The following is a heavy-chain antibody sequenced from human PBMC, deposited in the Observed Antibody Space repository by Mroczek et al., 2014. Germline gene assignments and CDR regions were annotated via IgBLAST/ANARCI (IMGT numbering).Heavy chain of an antibody. V-gene: IGHV1-2*02. J-gene: IGHJ3*02. CDR3: AREGVTVVKGXYDAFDI. CDR2: INPNSGGT. Sequence: GKKPGASVKVSCKASGYTFTGYYMHWVRQAPGQGLEWMGWINPNSGGTNYAQKFQGRVTMTRDTSISTAYMELSRLRSDDTAVYYCAREGVTVVKGXYDAFDIWGQGTMVTVSS. D-gene: IGHD4-23*01. CDR1: GYTFTGYY.